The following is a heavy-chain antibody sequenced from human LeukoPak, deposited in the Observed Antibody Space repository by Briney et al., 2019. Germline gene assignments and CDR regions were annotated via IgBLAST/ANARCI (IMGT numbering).Heavy chain of an antibody. CDR2: IKQDGSEK. D-gene: IGHD6-19*01. Sequence: GGSLRLSCAASGFTFSSYWMSWVRQAPGKGLEWVANIKQDGSEKYYVDSVKGRFTISRDNAKNSLYLQMNSLRAEDTAVYYCARDNNEEFAVAGTYYFDYWGQGTLVTVSS. CDR1: GFTFSSYW. J-gene: IGHJ4*02. CDR3: ARDNNEEFAVAGTYYFDY. V-gene: IGHV3-7*01.